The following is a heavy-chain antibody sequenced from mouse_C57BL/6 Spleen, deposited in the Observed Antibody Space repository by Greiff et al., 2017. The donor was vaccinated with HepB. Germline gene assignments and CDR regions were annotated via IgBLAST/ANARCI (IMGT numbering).Heavy chain of an antibody. V-gene: IGHV1-55*01. CDR1: GYTFTSYW. D-gene: IGHD2-5*01. CDR2: LYPGSGST. Sequence: QVQLQQPGAELVKPGASVKMSCKASGYTFTSYWITWVKQRPGQGLEWIGDLYPGSGSTNYNEKFKSKATLTVDTSSSTAYMQLSSLTSEDSAVYYCARGGTSYSNWYFDVWGTGTTVTVSS. J-gene: IGHJ1*03. CDR3: ARGGTSYSNWYFDV.